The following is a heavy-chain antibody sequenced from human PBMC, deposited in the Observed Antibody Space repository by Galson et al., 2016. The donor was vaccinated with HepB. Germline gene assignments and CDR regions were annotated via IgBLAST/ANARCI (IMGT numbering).Heavy chain of an antibody. Sequence: QSGAEVKKPGESLKISCKASGYSSTSYWIGWVRQLPGKGLEWMGIIYPGDSDITYSPSFQGQVTISADKSISTAYLQWSSLKASDTAMYYCARQGGHVTVTTSISDYFHPWAQGTLVIVSS. D-gene: IGHD4-17*01. CDR1: GYSSTSYW. J-gene: IGHJ1*01. CDR2: IYPGDSDI. V-gene: IGHV5-51*01. CDR3: ARQGGHVTVTTSISDYFHP.